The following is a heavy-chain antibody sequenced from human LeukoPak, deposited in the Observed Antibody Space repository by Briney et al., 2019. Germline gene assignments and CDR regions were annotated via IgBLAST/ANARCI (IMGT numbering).Heavy chain of an antibody. CDR1: GFTSTSYW. D-gene: IGHD7-27*01. J-gene: IGHJ5*02. Sequence: GGSPRLSCAASGFTSTSYWMTWVRQAPGKGLHWVANINHDGTDKNYADSVKGPFTISRDNAKRSVFLQMNSLRAEDTGLYYCAREDWGPRFDPWGQGTLVTVSS. V-gene: IGHV3-7*05. CDR3: AREDWGPRFDP. CDR2: INHDGTDK.